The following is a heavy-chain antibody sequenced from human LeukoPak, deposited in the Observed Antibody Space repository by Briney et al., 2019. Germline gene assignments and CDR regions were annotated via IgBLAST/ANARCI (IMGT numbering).Heavy chain of an antibody. V-gene: IGHV1-18*04. J-gene: IGHJ4*02. CDR1: GYTFTIYG. CDR3: ARVLAAGSGSYRY. Sequence: GASVKDSCKASGYTFTIYGGSWVRQAPGEGIECMGWISAYIGKTNYAQKLQGRVTMTTDTSTSTAYMELRSLRSDDTAVYYCARVLAAGSGSYRYWGQGTLSPSPQ. CDR2: ISAYIGKT. D-gene: IGHD3-10*01.